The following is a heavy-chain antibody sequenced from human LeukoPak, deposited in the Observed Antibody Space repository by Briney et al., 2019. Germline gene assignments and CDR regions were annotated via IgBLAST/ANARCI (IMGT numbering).Heavy chain of an antibody. CDR3: ARAKSRRNYGLDV. Sequence: ASVKVSCKTSGYNFIDYYVYWVRQAPGQRLEWMGWMNPNSGNTGYAQKFQGRVTMTRNTSISTAHMELSSLRSEDTAVYYCARAKSRRNYGLDVWGKGTTVTISS. CDR2: MNPNSGNT. V-gene: IGHV1-8*02. CDR1: GYNFIDYY. J-gene: IGHJ6*04.